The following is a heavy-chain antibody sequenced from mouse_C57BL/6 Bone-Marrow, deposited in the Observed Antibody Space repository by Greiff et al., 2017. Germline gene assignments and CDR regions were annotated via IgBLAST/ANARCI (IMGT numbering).Heavy chain of an antibody. CDR3: AREVSSGYYAMDY. D-gene: IGHD3-2*02. CDR1: GYTFTSYW. CDR2: IDPSDSYT. J-gene: IGHJ4*01. Sequence: VQLQQPGAELVMPGASVKLSCKASGYTFTSYWMHWVKQRPGQGLEWIGEIDPSDSYTNYNQKFKGKSTLTVDKSSSTAYMQLSSLTSEDSAVYYGAREVSSGYYAMDYWGQGTAVTVSS. V-gene: IGHV1-69*01.